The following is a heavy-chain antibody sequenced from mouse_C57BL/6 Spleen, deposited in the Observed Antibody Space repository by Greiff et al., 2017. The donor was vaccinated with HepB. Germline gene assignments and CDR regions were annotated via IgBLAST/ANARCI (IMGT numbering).Heavy chain of an antibody. J-gene: IGHJ2*01. Sequence: QVQLKQPGAELVKPGASVKLSCKASGYTFTSYWMQWVKQRPGQGLEWIGEIDPSDSYTNYNQKFKGKATLTVDTSSSTAYMQLSSLTSEDSAVYYCARRGYYGSSFLYYFDYWGQGTTLTVSS. CDR1: GYTFTSYW. CDR2: IDPSDSYT. CDR3: ARRGYYGSSFLYYFDY. V-gene: IGHV1-50*01. D-gene: IGHD1-1*01.